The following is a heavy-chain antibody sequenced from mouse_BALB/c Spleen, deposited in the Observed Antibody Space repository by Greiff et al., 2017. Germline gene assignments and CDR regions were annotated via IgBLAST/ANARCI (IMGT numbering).Heavy chain of an antibody. CDR1: GYTFTDYN. CDR2: IYPYNGGT. CDR3: ATHYYGSSYWFAY. D-gene: IGHD1-1*01. V-gene: IGHV1S29*02. J-gene: IGHJ3*01. Sequence: EVQLQQSGPELVKPGASVKISCKASGYTFTDYNMHWVKQSHGKSLEWIGYIYPYNGGTGYNQKFKSKATLTVDNSSSTAYMELRSLTSEDSAVYYCATHYYGSSYWFAYWGQGTLVTVSA.